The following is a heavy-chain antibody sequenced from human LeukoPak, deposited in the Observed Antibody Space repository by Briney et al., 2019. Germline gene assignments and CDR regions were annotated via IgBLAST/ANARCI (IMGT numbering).Heavy chain of an antibody. D-gene: IGHD6-13*01. CDR3: ARVYSSSFYYFDY. J-gene: IGHJ4*02. CDR2: INPNSGGT. CDR1: GYTFTGYY. V-gene: IGHV1-2*06. Sequence: VASVNVSCKASGYTFTGYYMHWVRQAPGQGLEWMGRINPNSGGTNYARKFQGRVTMTRDTSISTAYMELSRLRSDDTAVYYCARVYSSSFYYFDYWGQGTLVTVSS.